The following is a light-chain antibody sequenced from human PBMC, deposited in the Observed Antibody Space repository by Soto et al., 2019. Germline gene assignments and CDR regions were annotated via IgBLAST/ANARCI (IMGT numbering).Light chain of an antibody. J-gene: IGLJ1*01. V-gene: IGLV6-57*04. Sequence: NFMLTQPHSVSESPGKTLTISCTRSSGSIASYYVQWYQQRPGRAPTTVIYEDDDRPSGVPDRFSGSIDSSSNSASLTISGLKTGDEADYYCLSYDSSNFVFGAGTKVTVL. CDR3: LSYDSSNFV. CDR2: EDD. CDR1: SGSIASYY.